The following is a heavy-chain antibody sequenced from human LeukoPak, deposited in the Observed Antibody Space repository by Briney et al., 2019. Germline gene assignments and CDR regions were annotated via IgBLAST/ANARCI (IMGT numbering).Heavy chain of an antibody. V-gene: IGHV3-74*01. J-gene: IGHJ4*02. CDR2: VDTDGSGT. CDR1: GITFNNYW. Sequence: GGSLRPSCEASGITFNNYWLHWVRQAPGKGLVWVSRVDTDGSGTIYADSVKGRFTVSRDNAKNTLYLQMISLRAEDTAVYYCARGGYSSGLDYWGQGILVTVSS. D-gene: IGHD6-19*01. CDR3: ARGGYSSGLDY.